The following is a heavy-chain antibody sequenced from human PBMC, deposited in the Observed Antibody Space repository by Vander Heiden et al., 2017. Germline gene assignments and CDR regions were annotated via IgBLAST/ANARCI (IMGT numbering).Heavy chain of an antibody. D-gene: IGHD1-26*01. CDR2: IWYDGSLT. CDR1: GFTSSTSG. CDR3: ARAAGANHAYFEY. Sequence: QVQLVESGGGVIQPGGSLRLSCSASGFTSSTSGMHWARQVPGKGLEWVAVIWYDGSLTFYRDSVKGRFFISRDNSENTLHLQMNSLRVEDTAVYFCARAAGANHAYFEYWGQGNLVTVSS. J-gene: IGHJ4*02. V-gene: IGHV3-33*01.